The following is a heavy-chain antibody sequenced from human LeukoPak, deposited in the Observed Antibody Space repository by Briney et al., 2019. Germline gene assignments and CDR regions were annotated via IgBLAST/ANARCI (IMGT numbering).Heavy chain of an antibody. CDR3: ARAPPSACFDY. Sequence: ASVKVSCKASGYTFTSYYMHWVRQAPGQGLEWMGIINPSGGSTSYAQKFQGRVTMTRDMSTSTVYMELSSLRSEDTAVYYCARAPPSACFDYWGQGTLVTVSS. CDR2: INPSGGST. CDR1: GYTFTSYY. J-gene: IGHJ4*02. V-gene: IGHV1-46*01.